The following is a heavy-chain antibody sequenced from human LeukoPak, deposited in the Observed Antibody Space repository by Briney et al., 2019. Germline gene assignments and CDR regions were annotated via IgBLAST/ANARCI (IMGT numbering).Heavy chain of an antibody. V-gene: IGHV4-59*01. D-gene: IGHD3-3*01. CDR1: GGSISRYY. CDR3: ARLQYYDFWSGYHYYYYMDV. Sequence: SETLSLTCTVSGGSISRYYWNWIRQSPGKGLEWVGYVYYNGGTTYNPSLKSRVTISVDTSKNQFFLKLNSVTAADTAVYYCARLQYYDFWSGYHYYYYMDVWGKGTTVTVSS. J-gene: IGHJ6*03. CDR2: VYYNGGT.